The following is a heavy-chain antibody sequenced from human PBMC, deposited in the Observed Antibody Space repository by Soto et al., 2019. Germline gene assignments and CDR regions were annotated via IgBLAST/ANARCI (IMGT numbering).Heavy chain of an antibody. J-gene: IGHJ3*02. CDR2: IKQDGSEK. CDR3: ARVLVTIFGWGKNRKAFDI. V-gene: IGHV3-7*03. Sequence: EVQLVESGGGLVQPGGSLRLSCAASGFTFSSYWMSWVRQAPGKGLEWVANIKQDGSEKYYVDSVKGRFTNSRDNATNSLYMQMNGLRAEDTAVYYCARVLVTIFGWGKNRKAFDIWGQGTMVTVSS. D-gene: IGHD3-3*01. CDR1: GFTFSSYW.